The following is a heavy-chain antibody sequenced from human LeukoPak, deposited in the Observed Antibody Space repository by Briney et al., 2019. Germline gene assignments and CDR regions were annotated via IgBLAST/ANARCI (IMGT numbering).Heavy chain of an antibody. CDR3: ARGAPGLQRGTDY. Sequence: SGGSLRLACAASGFTFSDYAMSWVLQAPGKGLKWVSASSGSGGSTYYADSVKGRFTISRHNSKNTLYLQMNSLRAEDTAVYYCARGAPGLQRGTDYWGQGTLVTVSS. CDR1: GFTFSDYA. J-gene: IGHJ4*02. D-gene: IGHD3-16*01. V-gene: IGHV3-23*01. CDR2: SSGSGGST.